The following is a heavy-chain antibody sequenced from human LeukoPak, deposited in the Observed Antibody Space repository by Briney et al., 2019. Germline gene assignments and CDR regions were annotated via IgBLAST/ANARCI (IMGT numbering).Heavy chain of an antibody. V-gene: IGHV3-66*01. CDR1: GFSVSGHY. D-gene: IGHD4-23*01. Sequence: GGSLRLSCAASGFSVSGHYMNWVRRAPGKGPEWVSVIHTDGTTYYADSVKGRFTISRDNSKNTLYLQMNSLRAEDTAVYYCTRDRPYGGKGDFDYWGQGTLVTVSS. J-gene: IGHJ4*02. CDR2: IHTDGTT. CDR3: TRDRPYGGKGDFDY.